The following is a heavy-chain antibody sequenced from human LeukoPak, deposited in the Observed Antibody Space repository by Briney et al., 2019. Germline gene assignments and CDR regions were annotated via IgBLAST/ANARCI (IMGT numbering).Heavy chain of an antibody. CDR3: ATFRAHNYDFWSGYLDY. V-gene: IGHV1-69*13. CDR1: GGTFSSYA. D-gene: IGHD3-3*01. J-gene: IGHJ4*02. CDR2: IIPIFGTA. Sequence: SVKVSCKASGGTFSSYAISWVRQAPGQGLEWMGGIIPIFGTANYAQKFQGRVTITADESTSTAYMELSGLRSEDTAVYYCATFRAHNYDFWSGYLDYWGQGTLVTVSS.